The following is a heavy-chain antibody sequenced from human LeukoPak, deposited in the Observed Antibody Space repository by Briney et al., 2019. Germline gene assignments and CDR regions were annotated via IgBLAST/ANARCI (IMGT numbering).Heavy chain of an antibody. Sequence: ASVKVSCKASGYILISYYMHDLGQAPGQGLEWMGIINPSSRYTSYAQKFQGRVTMNRDTSKNSVYMELPSLRAEDTAVYYCARVQQADYIWSGNDYWGQGTLVTVSS. CDR1: GYILISYY. D-gene: IGHD3-3*01. CDR2: INPSSRYT. J-gene: IGHJ4*02. CDR3: ARVQQADYIWSGNDY. V-gene: IGHV1-46*01.